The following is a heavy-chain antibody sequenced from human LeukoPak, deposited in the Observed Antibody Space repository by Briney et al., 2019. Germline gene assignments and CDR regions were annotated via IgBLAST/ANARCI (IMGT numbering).Heavy chain of an antibody. V-gene: IGHV3-15*01. CDR3: TTGDVVVPAAKGIDY. D-gene: IGHD2-2*01. Sequence: GGSLRVSCAASGFTSSNAWMSWVRQAPGKGLEWVGRIKSKTDGGTTDYAAPVKGRFTISRDDSKNTLYLQMNSLKTEDTAVYYCTTGDVVVPAAKGIDYWGQGTLVTVSS. J-gene: IGHJ4*02. CDR1: GFTSSNAW. CDR2: IKSKTDGGTT.